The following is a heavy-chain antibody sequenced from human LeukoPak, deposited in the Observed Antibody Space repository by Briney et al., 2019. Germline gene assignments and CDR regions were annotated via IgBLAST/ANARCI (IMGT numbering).Heavy chain of an antibody. CDR1: GFTFSDYA. J-gene: IGHJ4*02. CDR2: ASYYVGKQ. CDR3: AKDSTYYYGSGSYSDY. Sequence: QSGGSLRLSCAASGFTFSDYAMSWVRQAPGKGLEWVSTASYYVGKQYHADSVKGRFTISRDNSKNTLYLQMNSLRAEDTAVYYCAKDSTYYYGSGSYSDYWGQGTLVTVSS. D-gene: IGHD3-10*01. V-gene: IGHV3-23*01.